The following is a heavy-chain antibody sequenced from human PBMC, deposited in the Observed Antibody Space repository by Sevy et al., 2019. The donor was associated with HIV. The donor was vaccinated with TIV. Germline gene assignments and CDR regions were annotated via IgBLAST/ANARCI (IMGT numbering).Heavy chain of an antibody. J-gene: IGHJ4*02. CDR3: ARGVWYFDY. CDR1: GGSFSGYY. Sequence: SETLSLTCAVYGGSFSGYYWSWIRQPPGKGLEWIGEINHSGSTNYNPSLKSRVTISVDKSKNQFSLKLSSVTAADTAVYYCARGVWYFDYWGQGTLVTVSS. V-gene: IGHV4-34*01. D-gene: IGHD3-16*01. CDR2: INHSGST.